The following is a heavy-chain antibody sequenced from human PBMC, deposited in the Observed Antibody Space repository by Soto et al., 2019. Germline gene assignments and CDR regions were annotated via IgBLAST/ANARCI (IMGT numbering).Heavy chain of an antibody. CDR1: GYSVSSSDYY. CDR2: MLYSGLT. Sequence: SETLSLTCSVSGYSVSSSDYYWAWIRQPPGKGLEWIGSMLYSGLTYYNPSLKSRVTLSVDTSKNQFSVRLNSVTASDTAVYYCAPLSVSLSGPYGIHVWGQGTTVTV. V-gene: IGHV4-39*01. D-gene: IGHD2-15*01. J-gene: IGHJ6*02. CDR3: APLSVSLSGPYGIHV.